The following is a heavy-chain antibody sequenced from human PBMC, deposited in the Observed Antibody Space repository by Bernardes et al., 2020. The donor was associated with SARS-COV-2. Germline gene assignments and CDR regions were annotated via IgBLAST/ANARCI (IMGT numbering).Heavy chain of an antibody. CDR2: IKQDGSEK. CDR1: GFTFSSYW. D-gene: IGHD3-10*01. J-gene: IGHJ6*02. Sequence: GGSLRLSCAASGFTFSSYWMSWVRQAPGKGLEWVANIKQDGSEKYYVDSVKGRFTISRDNAKISLYLQMNSLRAEDTAVYYCARDLLVGYYGSGSYNTYYYGMDVWGQGTTVTVSS. CDR3: ARDLLVGYYGSGSYNTYYYGMDV. V-gene: IGHV3-7*04.